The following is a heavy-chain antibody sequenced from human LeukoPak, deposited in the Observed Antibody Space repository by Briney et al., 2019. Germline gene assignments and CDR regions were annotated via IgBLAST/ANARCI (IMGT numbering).Heavy chain of an antibody. V-gene: IGHV3-30-3*01. Sequence: GGSLRLSCAASGFTFSSYAMHWVRQAPGKGLEWVAVISYDGSNKYYADSVKGRFTISRDNSKNTLYLQMNSLRAEDTAVYYCARDAGITFVPVPPDYWGQGTLVTVSS. CDR3: ARDAGITFVPVPPDY. CDR1: GFTFSSYA. J-gene: IGHJ4*02. D-gene: IGHD1-14*01. CDR2: ISYDGSNK.